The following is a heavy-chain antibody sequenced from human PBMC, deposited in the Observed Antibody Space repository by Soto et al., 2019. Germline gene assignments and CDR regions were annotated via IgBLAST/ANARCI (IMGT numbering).Heavy chain of an antibody. V-gene: IGHV3-23*01. Sequence: PGGSLRLSCAASGFPFSSYAMSWVRQAPGKGLEWVSAISGSGGSTYYADSVKGRFTISRDSSKNTLYLQMNSLRAEDTAVYYCAKDHDDSSGYGLLTFDYWGQGTLVTVSS. CDR1: GFPFSSYA. D-gene: IGHD3-22*01. J-gene: IGHJ4*02. CDR2: ISGSGGST. CDR3: AKDHDDSSGYGLLTFDY.